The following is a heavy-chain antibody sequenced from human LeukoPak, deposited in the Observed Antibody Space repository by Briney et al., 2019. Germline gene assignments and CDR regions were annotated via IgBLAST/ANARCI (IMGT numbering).Heavy chain of an antibody. CDR2: ISSSGSTI. D-gene: IGHD2-8*01. CDR3: TTDPADNIVLMVYDVLP. CDR1: GFTFSDYY. Sequence: GGSLRLSCAASGFTFSDYYMSWIRQAPGKGLEWVSYISSSGSTIYYADSVKGRFTISRDNAKNSLYLQMNSLRAEDTAVYYCTTDPADNIVLMVYDVLPWGQGTLVTVSS. V-gene: IGHV3-11*04. J-gene: IGHJ5*02.